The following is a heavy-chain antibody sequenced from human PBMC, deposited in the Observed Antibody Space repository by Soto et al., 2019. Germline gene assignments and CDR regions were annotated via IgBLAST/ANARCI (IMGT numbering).Heavy chain of an antibody. CDR3: ARGHRVYRYYFDY. CDR1: GFTFSSYW. CDR2: INSDGSST. V-gene: IGHV3-74*01. D-gene: IGHD5-18*01. Sequence: EVQLVESGGGLVQPGGSLRLSCAASGFTFSSYWMHWVRQAPGKGLVWVSRINSDGSSTSYADSVKGRFTISRDNATNTLYLQMNSLRAEDTAVYYCARGHRVYRYYFDYWGQGTLVTVSS. J-gene: IGHJ4*02.